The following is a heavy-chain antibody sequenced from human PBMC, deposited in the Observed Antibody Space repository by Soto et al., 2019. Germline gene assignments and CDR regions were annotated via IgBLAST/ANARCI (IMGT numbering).Heavy chain of an antibody. D-gene: IGHD6-6*01. CDR1: GGIFSSYA. J-gene: IGHJ4*02. V-gene: IGHV1-69*01. CDR3: ARVGGIGAPPGTDY. Sequence: QVQLVQSGAEVKKPGSSVKVSCKASGGIFSSYAISWLRQAPGQELEWMGAVIPILGQAYYAQDLQDRVSITADESTRTTYMELSSLRSEDTAVYFCARVGGIGAPPGTDYWGQGTLVTVSS. CDR2: VIPILGQA.